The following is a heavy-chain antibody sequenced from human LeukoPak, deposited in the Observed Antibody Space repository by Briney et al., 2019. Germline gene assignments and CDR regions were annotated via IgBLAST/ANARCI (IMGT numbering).Heavy chain of an antibody. V-gene: IGHV1-2*02. CDR1: GYTFTGYY. Sequence: ASVTVSCKSSGYTFTGYYLHWVRQAPGQGLEWMGLINPNSGGTNYAQKFQGRVTMTRDTSISTAYMELSRLRSDDTAVYYCARERGRWLQKFDYWGQGTLVTVSS. CDR2: INPNSGGT. CDR3: ARERGRWLQKFDY. D-gene: IGHD5-24*01. J-gene: IGHJ4*02.